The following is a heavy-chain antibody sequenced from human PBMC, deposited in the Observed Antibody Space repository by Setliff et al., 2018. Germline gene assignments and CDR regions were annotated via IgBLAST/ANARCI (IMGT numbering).Heavy chain of an antibody. V-gene: IGHV4-38-2*01. J-gene: IGHJ4*02. CDR2: IFHSGST. D-gene: IGHD2-2*01. Sequence: PSETLSLTCGVSGYSISSGHFWGWIRQPPGKGLEWLGNIFHSGSTYYNPTLNSRVTMSVDTSKNQFSLMLTSVTAADTAIYYCSRLVRYCTRTSCQRLSGDDYWGQGALVTVS. CDR1: GYSISSGHF. CDR3: SRLVRYCTRTSCQRLSGDDY.